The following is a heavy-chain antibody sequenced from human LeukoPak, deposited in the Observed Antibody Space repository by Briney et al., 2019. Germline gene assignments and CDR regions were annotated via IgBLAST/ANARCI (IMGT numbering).Heavy chain of an antibody. V-gene: IGHV4-31*03. D-gene: IGHD4-11*01. CDR2: IYYSGST. CDR1: GGSISSGGYY. Sequence: PSETLSLTCTVSGGSISSGGYYWSWIRQHPGQGLEWIGYIYYSGSTYYNPSLKSRVTISVDTSKNQFSLKLSSVTAADTAVYYCARGRATVTTDFDYWGQGTLVTVSS. J-gene: IGHJ4*02. CDR3: ARGRATVTTDFDY.